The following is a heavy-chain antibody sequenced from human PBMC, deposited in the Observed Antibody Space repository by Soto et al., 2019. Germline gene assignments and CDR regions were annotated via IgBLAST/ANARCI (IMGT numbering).Heavy chain of an antibody. V-gene: IGHV4-4*02. D-gene: IGHD4-17*01. Sequence: QVQLQESGPGLVKPSGTLSLTCAVSGGSISSSNWWSWVRQPPGKGLEWIGEIYHSGRTNYNQSLKSRDTISVDKSKNQFSRKLSSGTTADTAVYDCARAHGNYYYCMDVWGQLTIVTGSS. CDR2: IYHSGRT. CDR3: ARAHGNYYYCMDV. J-gene: IGHJ6*02. CDR1: GGSISSSNW.